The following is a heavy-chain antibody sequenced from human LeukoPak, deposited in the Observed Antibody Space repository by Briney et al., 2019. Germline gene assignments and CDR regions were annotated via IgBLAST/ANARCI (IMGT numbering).Heavy chain of an antibody. Sequence: ASVKVSCKTSGYTFTNYYMHWVRQATGQGLEWMGWMNPNSGNTGYAQKFQGRVTMTRNTSISTAYMELSSLRSEDTAVYYCASAPYAFDIWGQGTMVTVSS. CDR3: ASAPYAFDI. V-gene: IGHV1-8*02. J-gene: IGHJ3*02. CDR1: GYTFTNYY. CDR2: MNPNSGNT.